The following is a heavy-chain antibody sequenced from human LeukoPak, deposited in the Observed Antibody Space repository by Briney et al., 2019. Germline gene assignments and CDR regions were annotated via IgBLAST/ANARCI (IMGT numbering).Heavy chain of an antibody. J-gene: IGHJ4*02. CDR2: ISSGSSYI. V-gene: IGHV3-21*01. Sequence: GGSLRLSCAASGFTSSSYIMNWVRPAPGKGLEWVSSISSGSSYIYYADSVKGRFTISRDDARNSLYLQMNSLRAEDAAVYYCARLYYYGSGSYHYYFDYWGQGTLVTVSS. CDR1: GFTSSSYI. CDR3: ARLYYYGSGSYHYYFDY. D-gene: IGHD3-10*01.